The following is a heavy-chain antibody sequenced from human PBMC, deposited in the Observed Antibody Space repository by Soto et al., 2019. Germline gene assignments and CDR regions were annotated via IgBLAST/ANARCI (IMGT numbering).Heavy chain of an antibody. V-gene: IGHV4-34*01. CDR3: ARVSGIYYYGMDV. CDR1: GGSFSGYY. J-gene: IGHJ6*02. Sequence: QVQLQQWGAGLLKPSATLSLTCAVFGGSFSGYYWSWIRQPPGKGLEWIGEINHSGSTNYNPSLKGRAPISVDTSKNQFSLKLSSVTAADTAVYYCARVSGIYYYGMDVWGQGTTVTVSS. D-gene: IGHD3-10*01. CDR2: INHSGST.